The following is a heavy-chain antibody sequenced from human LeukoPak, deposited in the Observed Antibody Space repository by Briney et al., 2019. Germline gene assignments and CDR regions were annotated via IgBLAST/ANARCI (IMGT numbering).Heavy chain of an antibody. Sequence: GASVKVSCKASGYTFTSYAMHWVRQAPGQRLEWMGWINAGNGNTKYSQEFQGRVTITRDTSASTAYMELSSLRSEDMAVYYCAKAPRDPYYYDSSGYFPLYYMDVWGKGTTVTVSS. CDR1: GYTFTSYA. CDR3: AKAPRDPYYYDSSGYFPLYYMDV. V-gene: IGHV1-3*03. J-gene: IGHJ6*03. CDR2: INAGNGNT. D-gene: IGHD3-22*01.